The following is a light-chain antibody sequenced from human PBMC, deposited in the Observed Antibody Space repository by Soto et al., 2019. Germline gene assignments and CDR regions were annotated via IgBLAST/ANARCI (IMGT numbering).Light chain of an antibody. CDR3: QQYHSYPWT. CDR2: DAS. V-gene: IGKV1-5*01. J-gene: IGKJ1*01. CDR1: QFINTW. Sequence: DIQMTQSPSTLSASVGDRVSITCRASQFINTWLAWYQQKPGKAPRLLIDDASSLQRGVPSRFSGSASGTDFTLTISSLQPDDFATYYCQQYHSYPWTFGQGTKVDIK.